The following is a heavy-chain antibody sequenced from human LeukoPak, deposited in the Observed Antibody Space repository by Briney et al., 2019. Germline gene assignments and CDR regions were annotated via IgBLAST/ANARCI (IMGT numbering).Heavy chain of an antibody. V-gene: IGHV3-23*01. CDR1: GFSFSNLA. Sequence: GGSLRLSCVASGFSFSNLAMGWVRQAPGNGLEWVSVISDSGGITYYADSVKGRFTISRDNSRNTLYLQMKSLRADDTAVYYCAKDARRYSGWYFFDHWGQGTLVTVSS. CDR2: ISDSGGIT. J-gene: IGHJ4*02. D-gene: IGHD6-19*01. CDR3: AKDARRYSGWYFFDH.